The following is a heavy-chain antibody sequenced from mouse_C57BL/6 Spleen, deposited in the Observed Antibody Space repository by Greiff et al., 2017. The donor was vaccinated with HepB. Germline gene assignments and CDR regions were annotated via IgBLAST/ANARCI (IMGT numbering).Heavy chain of an antibody. Sequence: VQLQESGPELVKPGASVKISCKASGYAFSSSWMNWVKQRPGKGLEWIGRIYPGDGDTNYNGKFKGKATLTADKSSSTAYKQRSSLTSEDAAVYFCARGSAGDYWGQGTTVTVSS. J-gene: IGHJ2*01. D-gene: IGHD6-1*01. CDR3: ARGSAGDY. CDR1: GYAFSSSW. CDR2: IYPGDGDT. V-gene: IGHV1-82*01.